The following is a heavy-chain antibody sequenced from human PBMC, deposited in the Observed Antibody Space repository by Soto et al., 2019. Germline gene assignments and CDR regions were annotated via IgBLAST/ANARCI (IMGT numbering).Heavy chain of an antibody. CDR3: ATIVGANDY. V-gene: IGHV4-4*07. D-gene: IGHD1-26*01. J-gene: IGHJ4*02. CDR2: IYSSGSA. CDR1: RGSLYTYS. Sequence: TSETLTRLCTVSRGSLYTYSRSWLRQPAGRGLEWIGHIYSSGSANYNPSLKSRGSMSVDTSKNQFSLKLNSVTAADTAVYYCATIVGANDYWGQGALVTVS.